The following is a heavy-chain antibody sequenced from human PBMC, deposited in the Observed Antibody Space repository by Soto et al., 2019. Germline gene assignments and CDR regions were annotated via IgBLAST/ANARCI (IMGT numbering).Heavy chain of an antibody. Sequence: PGGSLRLSCAASGFTFSSYARSWVRQAPGKGLEWVSAISGSGGSTYYADSVKGRFTISRDNSKNTLYLQMNSLRAEDTAVYYCAKDLSIGYCSGGSCYPGPYAFDIWGQGTIVTVSS. CDR1: GFTFSSYA. CDR2: ISGSGGST. J-gene: IGHJ3*02. V-gene: IGHV3-23*01. D-gene: IGHD2-15*01. CDR3: AKDLSIGYCSGGSCYPGPYAFDI.